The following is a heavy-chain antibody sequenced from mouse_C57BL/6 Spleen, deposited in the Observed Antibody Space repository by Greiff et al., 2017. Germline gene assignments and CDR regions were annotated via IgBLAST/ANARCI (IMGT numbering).Heavy chain of an antibody. CDR3: AGGGLDWDARFDD. V-gene: IGHV1-55*01. Sequence: QVQLQQPGAELVKPGASVKMSCKASGYTFTSYWITWVKQRPGQGLEWIGDIYPGSGSTNYNEKFKSKATLTVDTSSSTAYMQLSSLTSEDSAVXYCAGGGLDWDARFDDWGQGTTLTVSS. CDR2: IYPGSGST. CDR1: GYTFTSYW. J-gene: IGHJ2*01. D-gene: IGHD4-1*01.